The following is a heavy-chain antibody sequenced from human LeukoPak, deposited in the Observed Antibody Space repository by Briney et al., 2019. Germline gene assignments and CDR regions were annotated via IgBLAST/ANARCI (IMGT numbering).Heavy chain of an antibody. CDR2: FDPEDGET. J-gene: IGHJ4*02. CDR1: GYTLTELS. V-gene: IGHV1-24*01. D-gene: IGHD4-17*01. CDR3: ARDPTTGSLSFDY. Sequence: ASVKVPCKVSGYTLTELSMHWVRQAPGKGLEWMGGFDPEDGETIYAQKFQGRVTMTTDTSTNTAYMELRSLRSDDTAVYYCARDPTTGSLSFDYWGQGTLVTVSS.